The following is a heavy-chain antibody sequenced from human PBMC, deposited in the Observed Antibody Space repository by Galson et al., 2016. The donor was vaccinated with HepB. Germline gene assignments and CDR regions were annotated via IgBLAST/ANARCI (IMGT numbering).Heavy chain of an antibody. CDR1: GVSITSGGYY. J-gene: IGHJ4*02. Sequence: TLSLTCTVSGVSITSGGYYWSWIRQHPGKGLEWIGYIYHSGSTYYNSSLKSRVSISVDTSKNQFSLKLNSLTAADTAVYLCARGGRKGLWGYYFNFWGQGTLVTVSS. CDR3: ARGGRKGLWGYYFNF. V-gene: IGHV4-31*03. CDR2: IYHSGST. D-gene: IGHD4/OR15-4a*01.